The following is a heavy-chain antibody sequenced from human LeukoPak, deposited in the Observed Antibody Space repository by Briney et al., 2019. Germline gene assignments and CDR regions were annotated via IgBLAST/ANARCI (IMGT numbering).Heavy chain of an antibody. V-gene: IGHV4-61*09. Sequence: PSQTLSLTCTVSVGSISSGNYYYSWIRQSAGKGMEWIGNIYMSGSTRYNPSLMSRVAMSVGTSKNQFSLKISSATAADTAVYYCARDWGIAAATPYYFDHWGQGILVTVSS. J-gene: IGHJ4*02. CDR1: VGSISSGNYY. CDR2: IYMSGST. CDR3: ARDWGIAAATPYYFDH. D-gene: IGHD6-13*01.